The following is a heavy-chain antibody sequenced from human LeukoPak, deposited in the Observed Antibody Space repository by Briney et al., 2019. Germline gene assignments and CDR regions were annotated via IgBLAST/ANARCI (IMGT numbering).Heavy chain of an antibody. J-gene: IGHJ4*02. CDR2: ISSSSISI. D-gene: IGHD3-9*01. CDR1: GYSFTSYW. CDR3: ARVYDVLTGGFDY. V-gene: IGHV3-21*01. Sequence: GESLKISCKGSGYSFTSYWIGWVRQAPGKGLEWVSFISSSSISIYYGDSVQGRFTVSRDNARNLLYLEMNTLRAEDTAVYYCARVYDVLTGGFDYWGQGALVTVSS.